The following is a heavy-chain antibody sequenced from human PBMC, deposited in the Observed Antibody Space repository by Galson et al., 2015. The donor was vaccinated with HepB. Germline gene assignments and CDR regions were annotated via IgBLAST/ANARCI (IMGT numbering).Heavy chain of an antibody. V-gene: IGHV3-66*01. D-gene: IGHD3-16*01. CDR2: IYSGGST. Sequence: SLRLSCAASGFTVSSNYMSWVRQAPGKGLEWVSVIYSGGSTYYADSVKGRFTISRDNSKNTLYLQMNSLRAEDTAVYYCARGGGPYYYYYGMDVWGQGTTVTVSS. CDR1: GFTVSSNY. J-gene: IGHJ6*02. CDR3: ARGGGPYYYYYGMDV.